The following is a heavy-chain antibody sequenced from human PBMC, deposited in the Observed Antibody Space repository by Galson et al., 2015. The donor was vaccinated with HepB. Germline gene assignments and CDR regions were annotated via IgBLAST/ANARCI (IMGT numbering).Heavy chain of an antibody. V-gene: IGHV3-23*01. CDR3: APIPSHDSSGSQDFDY. CDR2: ISGSGGST. Sequence: SLRLSCAASGFTFSSYAMSWVRQAPGKGLEWVSAISGSGGSTYYADSVKGRFTISRDNSKNTLYLQMNSLRAEDTAVYYCAPIPSHDSSGSQDFDYWGQGTLVTVSS. D-gene: IGHD3-22*01. J-gene: IGHJ4*02. CDR1: GFTFSSYA.